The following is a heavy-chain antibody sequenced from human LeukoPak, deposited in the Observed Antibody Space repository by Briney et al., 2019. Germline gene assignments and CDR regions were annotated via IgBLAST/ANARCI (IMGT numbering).Heavy chain of an antibody. V-gene: IGHV3-48*03. CDR2: ISSSGSTI. J-gene: IGHJ6*03. Sequence: GSLRLSCAASGFTFSSYEMNWVRQAPGKGLEWVSYISSSGSTIYYADSVKGRFTISRDNAKNSLFLQMNSLRAEDTAIYYCAFVPRAYYYYMDVWGKGTTVTVSS. CDR1: GFTFSSYE. CDR3: AFVPRAYYYYMDV. D-gene: IGHD6-6*01.